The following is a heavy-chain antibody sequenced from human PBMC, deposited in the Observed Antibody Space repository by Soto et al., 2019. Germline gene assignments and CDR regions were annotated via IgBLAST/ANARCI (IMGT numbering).Heavy chain of an antibody. Sequence: SETLSLTCTVSGGSMSSYYWSWIRQPPGKGLEWIGYIYYSGSTNYNPSLKSRVTISVDTSKNQFSLKLSSVTAADTAVYYCARSTYYYGSGSYFGPWGQGTLVTVSS. CDR1: GGSMSSYY. CDR3: ARSTYYYGSGSYFGP. D-gene: IGHD3-10*01. J-gene: IGHJ5*02. V-gene: IGHV4-59*01. CDR2: IYYSGST.